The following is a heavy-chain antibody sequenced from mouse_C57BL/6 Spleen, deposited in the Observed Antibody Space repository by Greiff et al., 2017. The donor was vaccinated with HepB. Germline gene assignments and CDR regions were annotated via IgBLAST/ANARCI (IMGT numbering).Heavy chain of an antibody. Sequence: EVMLVESGGDLVKPGGSLKLSCAASGFTFSSYGMSWVRQTPDKRLEWVATISSGGSYNYYPDSVKGRFTISRENAKNTLYLQMSSLKSEDTAMYYCARITTVVPYWYFDVWGTGTTVTVSS. CDR2: ISSGGSYN. D-gene: IGHD1-1*01. J-gene: IGHJ1*03. V-gene: IGHV5-6*01. CDR3: ARITTVVPYWYFDV. CDR1: GFTFSSYG.